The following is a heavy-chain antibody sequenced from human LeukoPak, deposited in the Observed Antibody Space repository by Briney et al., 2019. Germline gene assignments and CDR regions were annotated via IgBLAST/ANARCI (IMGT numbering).Heavy chain of an antibody. CDR1: GLIFSTYA. CDR3: ARGGFHYDSSGYYCFDY. V-gene: IGHV3-33*01. Sequence: GGSLRLSCAASGLIFSTYAMHWVRQAPGKGLEWVAVIWSDGSNKNYEDSVKGRFTISRDNAKNTLYLQMNSLRAEDTAVYYCARGGFHYDSSGYYCFDYWGQGTLVTVSS. CDR2: IWSDGSNK. J-gene: IGHJ4*02. D-gene: IGHD3-22*01.